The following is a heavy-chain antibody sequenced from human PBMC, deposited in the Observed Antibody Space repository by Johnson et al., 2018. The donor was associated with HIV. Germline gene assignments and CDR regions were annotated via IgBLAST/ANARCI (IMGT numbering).Heavy chain of an antibody. D-gene: IGHD4-17*01. J-gene: IGHJ3*02. CDR1: GFTFSSYG. V-gene: IGHV3-30*02. CDR2: IRYDGSNK. Sequence: QVQLVESGGGVVQPGGSLRLSCAASGFTFSSYGMHWVRQAPGKGLEWVAFIRYDGSNKYYADSVKGRFTISRDNSKNTLYLQMNSLRVEDTAVYYCAKGADYADYEGAFDIWGQGTMVTVSS. CDR3: AKGADYADYEGAFDI.